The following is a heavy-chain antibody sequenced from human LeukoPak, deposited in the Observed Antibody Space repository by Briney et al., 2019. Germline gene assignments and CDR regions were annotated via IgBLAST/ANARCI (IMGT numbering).Heavy chain of an antibody. CDR2: IIPIFGTA. CDR1: GGTFSSYA. V-gene: IGHV1-69*13. D-gene: IGHD2-15*01. Sequence: ASVKVSCKASGGTFSSYAISWVRQAPGQGLEWMGGIIPIFGTANYAQKFQGRVTITADESTSTAYMELSSLRSEDTAVDYCAREEREYCSGYWNDALDIWRERAKV. J-gene: IGHJ3*02. CDR3: AREEREYCSGYWNDALDI.